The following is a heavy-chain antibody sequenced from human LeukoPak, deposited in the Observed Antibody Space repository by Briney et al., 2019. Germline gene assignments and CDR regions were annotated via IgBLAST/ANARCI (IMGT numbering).Heavy chain of an antibody. CDR3: ATDIAAAGGGFDY. Sequence: PSETLSLTCAVYGGSFSGYYWSWIRQPPGKGLEWIGEINHSGSTNYNPSLKSRVTISVGTSKNQFSLKLSSVTAADTAVYYCATDIAAAGGGFDYWGQGTLVTVSS. CDR1: GGSFSGYY. J-gene: IGHJ4*02. D-gene: IGHD6-13*01. CDR2: INHSGST. V-gene: IGHV4-34*01.